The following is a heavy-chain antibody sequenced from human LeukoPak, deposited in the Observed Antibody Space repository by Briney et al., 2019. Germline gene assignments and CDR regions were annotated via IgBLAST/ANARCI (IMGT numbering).Heavy chain of an antibody. V-gene: IGHV3-48*01. CDR3: ARDPTSVAGTYFDY. J-gene: IGHJ4*02. Sequence: GGSLRLSCAASGFTFSSYSMNWVRQAPGKGLEWVSYIRSSTSTIYYADSVKGRFTISRDNAKNSLYLQMNSLRAEDTAVYYCARDPTSVAGTYFDYWGQGTLVTVSS. D-gene: IGHD6-19*01. CDR2: IRSSTSTI. CDR1: GFTFSSYS.